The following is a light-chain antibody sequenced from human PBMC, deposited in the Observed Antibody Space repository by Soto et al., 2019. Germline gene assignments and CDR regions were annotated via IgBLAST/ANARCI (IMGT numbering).Light chain of an antibody. J-gene: IGKJ1*01. CDR1: QTISSW. CDR3: QHYNSYSEA. Sequence: DIQMTQSPSTLSGSVGDRVTITCRASQTISSWLAWYQQKPGKAPKLLIYKASTLKSGVPSRFSGSGSGTEIPLTIRRLQPDDFATYYCQHYNSYSEAFGQGTKVDLK. CDR2: KAS. V-gene: IGKV1-5*03.